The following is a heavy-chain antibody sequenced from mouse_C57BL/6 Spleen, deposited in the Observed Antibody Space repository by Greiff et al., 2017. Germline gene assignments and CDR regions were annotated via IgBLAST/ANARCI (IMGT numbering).Heavy chain of an antibody. V-gene: IGHV1-81*01. CDR1: GYTFTSYG. D-gene: IGHD2-4*01. J-gene: IGHJ3*01. CDR3: AREGDYDRFAY. CDR2: IYPRSGNT. Sequence: VMLVESGAELARPGASVKLSCKASGYTFTSYGISWVKQRTGQGLEWIGEIYPRSGNTYYNEQFKGKATLTADKSSSTAYMELRSLTSEDSAVYFCAREGDYDRFAYWGQGTLVTVSA.